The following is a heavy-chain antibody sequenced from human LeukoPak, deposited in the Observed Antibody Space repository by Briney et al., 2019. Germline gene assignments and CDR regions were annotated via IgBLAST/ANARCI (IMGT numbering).Heavy chain of an antibody. CDR2: FDPEDGET. V-gene: IGHV1-24*01. J-gene: IGHJ3*01. D-gene: IGHD2-2*02. CDR1: GYTLTELS. Sequence: ASVTVSCKVSGYTLTELSMHWVRQAPGKGLEWMGGFDPEDGETIYAQKFQGRVTMTEDTSTDTAYMELSSLRSEDTAVYYCATECSSTSCYMGHNWGQGTMVTVSS. CDR3: ATECSSTSCYMGHN.